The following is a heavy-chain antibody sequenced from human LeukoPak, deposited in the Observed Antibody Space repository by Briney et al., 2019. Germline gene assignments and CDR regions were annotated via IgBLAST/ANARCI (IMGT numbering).Heavy chain of an antibody. CDR3: ARRTDSGWKWFDP. CDR2: IHPGEYER. CDR1: GYRFTSYW. V-gene: IGHV5-51*01. J-gene: IGHJ5*02. D-gene: IGHD6-25*01. Sequence: GDSLKISCKASGYRFTSYWIGWVRQMPGKGLVWMGVIHPGEYERRYSPSFEGQVTISADKSISTAYMQWSSLKASDTAMYYCARRTDSGWKWFDPWGQGTLVTVSS.